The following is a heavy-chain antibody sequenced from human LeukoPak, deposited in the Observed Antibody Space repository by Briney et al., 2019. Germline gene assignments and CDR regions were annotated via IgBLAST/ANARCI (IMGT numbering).Heavy chain of an antibody. D-gene: IGHD3-22*01. CDR2: FSGSGGST. J-gene: IGHJ4*02. CDR1: GFTFSSYG. CDR3: AKAKGPFPTSGYRNTFDH. V-gene: IGHV3-23*01. Sequence: QPGRSLRLSCAASGFTFSSYGMHWVRQAPGKGLEWVSVFSGSGGSTDYADSVKGRFTISRDNSKNTLYLQINSLRAEDTAIYYCAKAKGPFPTSGYRNTFDHWGQGILVTVS.